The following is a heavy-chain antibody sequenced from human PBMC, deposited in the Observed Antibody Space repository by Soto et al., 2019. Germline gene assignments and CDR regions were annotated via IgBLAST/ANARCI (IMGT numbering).Heavy chain of an antibody. CDR3: ARDRGYDAHDYYYNAMDV. CDR2: IRGFSPYT. CDR1: GFTFRTYT. Sequence: PGGSLRLSCISSGFTFRTYTMNWVRQAPGKGLEWVSGIRGFSPYTFYAESVKGRFTISRDNAKNSLYLQMNSLRAEDTAVYYCARDRGYDAHDYYYNAMDVWGQGTTGTAP. V-gene: IGHV3-21*01. D-gene: IGHD3-10*01. J-gene: IGHJ6*02.